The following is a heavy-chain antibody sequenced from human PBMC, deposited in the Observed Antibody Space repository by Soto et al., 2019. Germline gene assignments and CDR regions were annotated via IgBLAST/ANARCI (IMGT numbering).Heavy chain of an antibody. CDR2: ISSSSSYI. V-gene: IGHV3-21*01. CDR1: GFTFSSYS. J-gene: IGHJ6*02. D-gene: IGHD6-6*01. CDR3: ARMSIAARRDNYYYYYGMDV. Sequence: GGSLRLSCAASGFTFSSYSMNWVRQAPGKGLEWVSSISSSSSYIYYADSVKGRFTISRDNAKNSLYLQMNSLRAEDTAVYYCARMSIAARRDNYYYYYGMDVWGQGTTVTVSS.